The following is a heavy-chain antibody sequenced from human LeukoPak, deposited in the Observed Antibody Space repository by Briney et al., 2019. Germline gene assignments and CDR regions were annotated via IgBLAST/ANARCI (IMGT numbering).Heavy chain of an antibody. CDR1: GFSVSSNY. CDR2: IYSGGST. D-gene: IGHD5-18*01. J-gene: IGHJ3*02. V-gene: IGHV3-66*01. CDR3: ARDLGYNYGYVGAFDI. Sequence: GGSVRLSCAASGFSVSSNYMSWVRQAPGKGLEWVSVIYSGGSTYYADSVKGRFTISRDNSKNTLYLQMNTLRAEDTAVYYCARDLGYNYGYVGAFDIWGQGILVTVSS.